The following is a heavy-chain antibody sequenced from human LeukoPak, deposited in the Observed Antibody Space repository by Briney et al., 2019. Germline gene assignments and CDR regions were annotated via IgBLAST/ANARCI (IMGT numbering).Heavy chain of an antibody. CDR3: ARDRWLQSQRYFDY. CDR2: ISTSSSYI. CDR1: GFTFSSYS. J-gene: IGHJ4*02. Sequence: PGGSLRLSCAVSGFTFSSYSMNWVRQAPGKGLGWVSSISTSSSYIYYADSVRGRFTISRHNAKNSLYLQMNSLRAEDTAVYYCARDRWLQSQRYFDYWGQGTLVTVSS. V-gene: IGHV3-21*01. D-gene: IGHD5-24*01.